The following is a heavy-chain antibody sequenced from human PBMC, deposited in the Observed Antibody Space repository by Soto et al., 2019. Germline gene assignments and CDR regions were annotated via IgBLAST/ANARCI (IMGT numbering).Heavy chain of an antibody. CDR2: ISYDGSNK. V-gene: IGHV3-30-3*01. D-gene: IGHD2-15*01. CDR3: ARGVVVALGAATQERFDP. CDR1: GFTFSSYA. Sequence: QVQLVESGGGVVQPGRSLRLSCAASGFTFSSYAMHWVRQAPGKGLEWVAVISYDGSNKYYADSVKGRFTISRDNSKNTLYLQMNRLRAEDTAVYYCARGVVVALGAATQERFDPWGQGTLVTVSS. J-gene: IGHJ5*02.